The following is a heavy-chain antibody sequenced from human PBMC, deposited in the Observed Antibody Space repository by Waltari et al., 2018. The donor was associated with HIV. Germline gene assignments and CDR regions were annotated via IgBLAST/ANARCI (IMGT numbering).Heavy chain of an antibody. V-gene: IGHV3-15*01. CDR1: GFPFSDAW. Sequence: EVLLVESGGGLGKPGGSLRLSCAASGFPFSDAWMSWVGQAPGKGLEWVCRIKSNTDGGTTDYAAPVKGRFTISRDDSKTTLYLEMNSLKTEDTAVYYCTTVGGGTRDYWGQGTLITVSS. D-gene: IGHD3-16*01. CDR2: IKSNTDGGTT. J-gene: IGHJ4*02. CDR3: TTVGGGTRDY.